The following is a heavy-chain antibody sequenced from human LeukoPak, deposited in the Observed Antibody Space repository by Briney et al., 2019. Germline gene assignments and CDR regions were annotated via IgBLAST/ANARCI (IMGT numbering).Heavy chain of an antibody. J-gene: IGHJ4*02. D-gene: IGHD3-22*01. Sequence: GGSLRLSCAASGFTFSSYAMHWVRQAPGKGLEWVAVISYDGSNKYYADSVKGRFTISRDNSKNTLYLQMNSLRAEDTAVYYCARAKTMTFDYWGQGTLVTVSS. V-gene: IGHV3-30*04. CDR2: ISYDGSNK. CDR1: GFTFSSYA. CDR3: ARAKTMTFDY.